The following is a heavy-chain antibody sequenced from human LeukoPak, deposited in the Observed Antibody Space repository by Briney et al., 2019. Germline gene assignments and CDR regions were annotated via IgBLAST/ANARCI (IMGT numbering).Heavy chain of an antibody. CDR1: GFPFRSYS. D-gene: IGHD1-7*01. CDR2: ISTTSTYV. J-gene: IGHJ4*02. V-gene: IGHV3-21*01. Sequence: GGSLRPSCAASGFPFRSYSMNWVRQAPGKGLEWVSSISTTSTYVYYVDSVKGRFTISRDNAKNSLYLQMNSLRAEDTAVYDCARDTYNWNYGCDYWGPGTLVTVSS. CDR3: ARDTYNWNYGCDY.